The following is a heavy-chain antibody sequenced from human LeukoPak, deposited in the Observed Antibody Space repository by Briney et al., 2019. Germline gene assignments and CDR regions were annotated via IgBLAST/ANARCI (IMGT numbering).Heavy chain of an antibody. CDR1: GGSISSYY. Sequence: PSETLSLTCTVSGGSISSYYWSWIRQPPGKGLEWIGYIYYSGSTNYNPSLKSRVTISVDTSKNQFSLKLSSVTAADTAVYYCARFGWFGEHIDYWGRGTLVTVSS. CDR2: IYYSGST. J-gene: IGHJ4*02. CDR3: ARFGWFGEHIDY. V-gene: IGHV4-59*01. D-gene: IGHD3-10*01.